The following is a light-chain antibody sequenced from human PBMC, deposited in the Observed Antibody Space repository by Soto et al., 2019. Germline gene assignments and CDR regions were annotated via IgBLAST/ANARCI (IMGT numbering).Light chain of an antibody. J-gene: IGLJ1*01. Sequence: QSVLTQPPSVSGSPGQSVTISCTGTSSDVGSYNRVSWYKQPPGAAPKLVIYEVIHRPSGVPDRFSGSKSGNTASLTISGLQAEDEADFYCYSYTSSSTYVFGTGTKSPS. CDR1: SSDVGSYNR. V-gene: IGLV2-18*02. CDR2: EVI. CDR3: YSYTSSSTYV.